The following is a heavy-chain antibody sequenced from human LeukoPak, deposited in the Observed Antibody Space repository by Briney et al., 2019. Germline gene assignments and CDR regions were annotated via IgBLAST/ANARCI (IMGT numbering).Heavy chain of an antibody. CDR3: VRVTTGSDYMDV. V-gene: IGHV3-7*04. CDR2: IKKDGSEK. J-gene: IGHJ6*03. Sequence: GGSLRLSCAASGFTFSSYWMSWVRQAPGKGLEWVANIKKDGSEKYYVDSVKGRFTISRDNAKNSLYLQMNSLRAEDTAIYYCVRVTTGSDYMDVWGNGTTVTVSS. CDR1: GFTFSSYW. D-gene: IGHD4-11*01.